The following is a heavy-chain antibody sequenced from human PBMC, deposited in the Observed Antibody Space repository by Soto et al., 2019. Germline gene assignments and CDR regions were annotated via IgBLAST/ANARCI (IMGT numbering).Heavy chain of an antibody. CDR1: GITFSDHD. V-gene: IGHV3-72*01. D-gene: IGHD3-10*01. Sequence: EVQLVESGGGLVQPGGSLRLSCATSGITFSDHDMDWVRQAPGKGLEWLGRSRSRVDKYATAYAASVKGRFTFSRDDSKSSLSLQMRSLKTGDTAMYYCVLWVRGLINYWGQGTLVTVSS. CDR3: VLWVRGLINY. CDR2: SRSRVDKYAT. J-gene: IGHJ4*02.